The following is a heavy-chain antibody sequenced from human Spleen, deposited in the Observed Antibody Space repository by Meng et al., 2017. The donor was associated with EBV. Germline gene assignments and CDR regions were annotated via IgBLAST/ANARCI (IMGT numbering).Heavy chain of an antibody. Sequence: QVHLQESGPGLVKPSGPLSLTCCVSGGSISSSNWWSCVRQPPGKGLEWIGEIYDSGNTNYNPSLKSRVTISVDKSKNQFSLKVGSVTAADTAVYYCARGHGSGLYYRSFDFWGQGTLVTVSS. J-gene: IGHJ4*02. CDR3: ARGHGSGLYYRSFDF. CDR2: IYDSGNT. CDR1: GGSISSSNW. D-gene: IGHD3-10*01. V-gene: IGHV4-4*02.